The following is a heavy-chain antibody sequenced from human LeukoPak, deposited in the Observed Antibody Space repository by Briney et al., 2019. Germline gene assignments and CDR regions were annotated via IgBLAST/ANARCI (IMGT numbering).Heavy chain of an antibody. D-gene: IGHD4-17*01. J-gene: IGHJ6*02. V-gene: IGHV3-66*04. CDR3: ARHRGVYSDRAMDV. CDR1: GFAISSNY. Sequence: GGSLRLSCVASGFAISSNYISWVRQAPGKGLEWVSVIQSGGDTYYADSVKDRFTVSRDDSHNTVYVQMNSLRVEDTAAYHCARHRGVYSDRAMDVWGQGTTVTVS. CDR2: IQSGGDT.